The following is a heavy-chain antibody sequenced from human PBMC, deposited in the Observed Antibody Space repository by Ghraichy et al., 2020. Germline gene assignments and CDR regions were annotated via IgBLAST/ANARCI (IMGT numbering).Heavy chain of an antibody. Sequence: GGSLRLSCVASAFTFSSHWMHWVRQPPGKGLEWVANIRQDGSENYYVDSVKGRFTISRDNAKNSLFLQMNSLRAEDTAVYYCATFSSGWWGQGTLVTVSS. J-gene: IGHJ4*02. CDR3: ATFSSGW. CDR2: IRQDGSEN. V-gene: IGHV3-7*01. CDR1: AFTFSSHW. D-gene: IGHD6-19*01.